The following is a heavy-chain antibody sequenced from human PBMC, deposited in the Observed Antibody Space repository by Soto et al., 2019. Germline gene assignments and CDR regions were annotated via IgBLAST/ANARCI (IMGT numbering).Heavy chain of an antibody. CDR3: ARAGSWNLDS. Sequence: SETLSLTCVGSAKSISTDVWWNWVRQPPGQGLEWVGEVHHPKGALYNPALRSRVTVSADLFNSKIFLVVHSLGAVGTAVYYCARAGSWNLDSWGQGTPGTVSS. V-gene: IGHV4-4*02. CDR1: AKSISTDVW. D-gene: IGHD1-1*01. J-gene: IGHJ4*02. CDR2: VHHPKGA.